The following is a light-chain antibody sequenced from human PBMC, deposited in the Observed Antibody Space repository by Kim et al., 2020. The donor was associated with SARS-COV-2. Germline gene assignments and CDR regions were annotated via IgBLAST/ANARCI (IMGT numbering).Light chain of an antibody. Sequence: SPGERATLSCRASQSVSSNLAWYQQKPGQAPRLLLYGASTRATGVPARFSGSGSGTEFTLTISSLQSEDSAVYYCQQFYNGPPITFGQGTRLEIK. CDR2: GAS. V-gene: IGKV3-15*01. CDR3: QQFYNGPPIT. J-gene: IGKJ5*01. CDR1: QSVSSN.